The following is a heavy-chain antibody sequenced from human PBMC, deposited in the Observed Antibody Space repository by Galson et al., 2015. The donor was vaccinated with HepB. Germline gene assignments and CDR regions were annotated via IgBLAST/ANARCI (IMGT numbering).Heavy chain of an antibody. J-gene: IGHJ6*02. V-gene: IGHV3-23*01. CDR3: AKDDRRAGYYGMDV. Sequence: SLRLSCAASGFTLSSPAMSWVRQAPGKGLEWVSAISGSGGSTYYADSVKGRFNISRDNSKNTLYLQMDSLRAEDTAVYYCAKDDRRAGYYGMDVWGQGTTVTVSS. CDR1: GFTLSSPA. CDR2: ISGSGGST.